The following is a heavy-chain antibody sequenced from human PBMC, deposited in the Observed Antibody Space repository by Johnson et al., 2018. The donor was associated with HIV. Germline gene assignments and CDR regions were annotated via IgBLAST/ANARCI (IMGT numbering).Heavy chain of an antibody. J-gene: IGHJ3*02. CDR2: ISYDGSNK. V-gene: IGHV3-30-3*01. Sequence: QVQVVESGGGLVQPGGSLRLSCAASGFTVSSYAMHWVRQAPGKGLEWVAVISYDGSNKYYADSVKGRFTISRDNSKNTLYLQMNSLKTEDTAVYYCTTDVLGVDAFDIWGQGTMVTVSS. CDR3: TTDVLGVDAFDI. CDR1: GFTVSSYA. D-gene: IGHD4/OR15-4a*01.